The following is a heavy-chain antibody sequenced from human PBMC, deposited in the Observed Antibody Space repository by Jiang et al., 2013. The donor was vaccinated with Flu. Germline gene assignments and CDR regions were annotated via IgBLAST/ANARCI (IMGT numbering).Heavy chain of an antibody. CDR3: ARAEDNMIVVVVQGYGMDV. J-gene: IGHJ6*02. V-gene: IGHV1-3*01. Sequence: SGAEVKKPGASVKVSCKASGYTFTSYAMHWVRQAPGQRLEWMGWINAGNGNTKYSQKFQGRVTITRDTSASTAYMELSSLRSEDTAVYYCARAEDNMIVVVVQGYGMDVWGQGTTVTVSS. CDR2: INAGNGNT. CDR1: GYTFTSYA. D-gene: IGHD3-22*01.